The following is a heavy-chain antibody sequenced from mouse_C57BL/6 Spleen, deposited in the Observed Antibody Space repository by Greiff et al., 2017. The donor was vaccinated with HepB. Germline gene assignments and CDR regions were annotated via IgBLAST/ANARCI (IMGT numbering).Heavy chain of an antibody. J-gene: IGHJ4*01. CDR3: ARWGSSYAMDY. V-gene: IGHV1-54*01. CDR2: INPGSGGT. Sequence: VQLKQSGAELVRPGTSVKVSCKASGYAFTNYLIEWVKQRPGQGLEWIGVINPGSGGTNYNEKFKGKATLTADKSSSTAYMQLSSLTSEDSAVYFCARWGSSYAMDYWGQGTSVTVSS. CDR1: GYAFTNYL.